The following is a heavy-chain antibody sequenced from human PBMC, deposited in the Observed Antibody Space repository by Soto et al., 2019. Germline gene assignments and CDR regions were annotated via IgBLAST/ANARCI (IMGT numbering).Heavy chain of an antibody. V-gene: IGHV3-30*18. J-gene: IGHJ3*02. D-gene: IGHD3-22*01. CDR1: GFTFSSYG. Sequence: GGSLRLSCAASGFTFSSYGMHWVRQAPGKGLEWVAVISYDGSNKYYADSVKGRFTISRDNSKNTLYLQMNSLRAEDTAVYYFAKDLSYDSSGYYFDAFDIWGQGTMVTVSS. CDR3: AKDLSYDSSGYYFDAFDI. CDR2: ISYDGSNK.